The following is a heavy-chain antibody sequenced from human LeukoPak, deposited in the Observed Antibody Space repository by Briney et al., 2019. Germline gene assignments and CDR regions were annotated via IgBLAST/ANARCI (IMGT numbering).Heavy chain of an antibody. D-gene: IGHD3-22*01. CDR2: IYYSGRT. V-gene: IGHV4-59*01. CDR3: ARVTGYMIEDYFDY. J-gene: IGHJ4*02. CDR1: GGSISSIY. Sequence: SETLSLTCTVSGGSISSIYWSWIRQPPGKGPEWIGYIYYSGRTNYNPSLKSRVTISVDTSKNQFSLKMRSVTAADTAVYYCARVTGYMIEDYFDYWGQGTLVTVSS.